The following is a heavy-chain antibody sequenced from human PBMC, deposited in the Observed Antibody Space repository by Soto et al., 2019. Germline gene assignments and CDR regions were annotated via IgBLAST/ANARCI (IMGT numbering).Heavy chain of an antibody. CDR1: GYTFTAYH. D-gene: IGHD1-26*01. CDR3: ARHYSGPGMDV. J-gene: IGHJ6*02. Sequence: ASVKVSCKTSGYTFTAYHIHWVRQAPGQGLEWMGWINPNSGGANYAQKFEGRVTMTRDTSISTVYMELSRLGSDDTALYYCARHYSGPGMDVWGQGNTVTVSS. V-gene: IGHV1-2*02. CDR2: INPNSGGA.